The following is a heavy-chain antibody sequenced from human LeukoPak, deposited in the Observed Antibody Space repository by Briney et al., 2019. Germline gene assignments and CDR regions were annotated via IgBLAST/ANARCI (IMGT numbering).Heavy chain of an antibody. Sequence: ASVKVSCKASGYTFINYDFSWVRQAPGQGLEWMGWISTYNGNTNYAQKLQGRVTMTTDTSTSTAYMELRSLRSDDTAMYYCARDSLIAVAGTIDNRYNWFDPWGQGTLVTVSS. CDR3: ARDSLIAVAGTIDNRYNWFDP. V-gene: IGHV1-18*01. CDR2: ISTYNGNT. CDR1: GYTFINYD. D-gene: IGHD6-19*01. J-gene: IGHJ5*02.